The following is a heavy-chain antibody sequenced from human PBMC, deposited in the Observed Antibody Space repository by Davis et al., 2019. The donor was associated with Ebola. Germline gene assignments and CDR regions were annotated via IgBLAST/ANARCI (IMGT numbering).Heavy chain of an antibody. V-gene: IGHV4-59*12. J-gene: IGHJ4*02. Sequence: MPPETLSLTCTVSGGSISSYYWSWIRQPPGKGLEWIGYIYYSGSTNYNPSLKSRVTISVDTSKNQFSLKLSSVTAADTAVYYCARGPTVTLFDYWGQGTLVTVSS. CDR1: GGSISSYY. CDR3: ARGPTVTLFDY. CDR2: IYYSGST. D-gene: IGHD4-17*01.